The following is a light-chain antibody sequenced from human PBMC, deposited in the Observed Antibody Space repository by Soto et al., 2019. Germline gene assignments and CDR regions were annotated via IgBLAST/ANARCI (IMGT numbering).Light chain of an antibody. Sequence: QSALTQPASVSGSPGQSITISCTGTSSDVGPYNLVSWYQHHPGKVPQLIIYETTKRPSGVSNRFSGSKSGNTASLTVSGLQAEDEADYYCSSHAGANNLVFGGGTKLTVL. V-gene: IGLV2-14*02. CDR1: SSDVGPYNL. J-gene: IGLJ2*01. CDR2: ETT. CDR3: SSHAGANNLV.